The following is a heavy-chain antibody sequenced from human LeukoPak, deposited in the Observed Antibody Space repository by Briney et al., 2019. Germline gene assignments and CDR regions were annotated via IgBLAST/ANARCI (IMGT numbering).Heavy chain of an antibody. CDR3: ARDHCSSTSCPPLYGMDV. Sequence: GSSVKVSCKASGGTFSSYAISWVRQAPGQGLEWMGGIIPIFGTANYARKFQGRVTITADESTSTAYMELSSLRSEDTAVYYCARDHCSSTSCPPLYGMDVWGQGTTVTVSS. V-gene: IGHV1-69*01. J-gene: IGHJ6*02. D-gene: IGHD2-2*01. CDR2: IIPIFGTA. CDR1: GGTFSSYA.